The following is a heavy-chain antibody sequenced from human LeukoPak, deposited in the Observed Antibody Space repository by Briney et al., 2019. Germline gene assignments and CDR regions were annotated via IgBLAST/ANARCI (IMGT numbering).Heavy chain of an antibody. CDR3: ARQGEAAIAFDY. D-gene: IGHD6-13*01. J-gene: IGHJ4*02. CDR1: GGSISSYY. CDR2: IYYSGST. V-gene: IGHV4-59*08. Sequence: SETLSLTCTVSGGSISSYYWSWIRQPPGKGLEWIGYIYYSGSTNYNPSLKSRVTISVDTSKNQFSLKLSSVTAADTAVYYCARQGEAAIAFDYWGQGTLVTVSS.